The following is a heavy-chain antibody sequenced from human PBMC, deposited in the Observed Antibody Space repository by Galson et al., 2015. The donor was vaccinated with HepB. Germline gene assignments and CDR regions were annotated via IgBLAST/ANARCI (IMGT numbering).Heavy chain of an antibody. CDR2: FDPEDGET. CDR1: GSTLTELS. CDR3: ASQFRITIFGVDRNWFDP. J-gene: IGHJ5*02. V-gene: IGHV1-24*01. Sequence: SVTVSCKVSGSTLTELSMHWVRQAPGKGLEWMGGFDPEDGETIYAQKFQGRVTMTEDTSTDTAYMGLSSLRSEDTAVYYCASQFRITIFGVDRNWFDPWGQGTLVTVSS. D-gene: IGHD3-3*01.